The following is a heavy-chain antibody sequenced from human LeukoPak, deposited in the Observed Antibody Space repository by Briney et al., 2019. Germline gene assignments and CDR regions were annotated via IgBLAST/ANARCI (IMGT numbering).Heavy chain of an antibody. D-gene: IGHD3-22*01. J-gene: IGHJ4*02. Sequence: ASVKVSCKASGYTFTGYYMHRVRQAPGQGLEWMGWINPNSGGTNYAQKFQGRVTMTSDTSISTAYMELSRLRSDDTALYYCTRGSYYDSSGYSGVRLFDYWGQGTPVTVPS. V-gene: IGHV1-2*02. CDR3: TRGSYYDSSGYSGVRLFDY. CDR2: INPNSGGT. CDR1: GYTFTGYY.